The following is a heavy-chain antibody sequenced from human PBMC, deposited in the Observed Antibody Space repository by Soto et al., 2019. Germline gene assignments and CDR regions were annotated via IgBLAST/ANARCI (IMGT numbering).Heavy chain of an antibody. Sequence: SETLSLTCTVSGGSISSSSYYWGWIRQPPGKGLEWIGSIYYSGSTYYNPSLKSRVTISVDTSKNQFPLKLSSVTAADTAVYYCARHVLLWFGELYYFDYWGQGTLVTVS. V-gene: IGHV4-39*01. D-gene: IGHD3-10*01. CDR1: GGSISSSSYY. CDR2: IYYSGST. J-gene: IGHJ4*02. CDR3: ARHVLLWFGELYYFDY.